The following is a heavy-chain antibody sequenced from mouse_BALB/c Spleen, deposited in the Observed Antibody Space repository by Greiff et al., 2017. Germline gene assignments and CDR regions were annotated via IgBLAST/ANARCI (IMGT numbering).Heavy chain of an antibody. V-gene: IGHV2-6-7*01. CDR3: ARDEGGNYEAMDY. D-gene: IGHD2-1*01. J-gene: IGHJ4*01. CDR2: IWGDGST. Sequence: QVQVVESGPGLVAPSQSLSITCTVSGFSLTSYGVSWVRQPPGKGLEWLGMIWGDGSTDYNSALKSRLSISKDNSKSQVFLKMNSLQTDDTARYYCARDEGGNYEAMDYWGQGTSVTVSS. CDR1: GFSLTSYG.